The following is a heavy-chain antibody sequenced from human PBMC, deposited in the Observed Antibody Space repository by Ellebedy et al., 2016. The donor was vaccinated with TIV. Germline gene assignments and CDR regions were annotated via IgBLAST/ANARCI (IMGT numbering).Heavy chain of an antibody. Sequence: GESLKISCAASGFTFSTYWMHWVRQAPGKGLVWISRINNDGRTTTYVDSVEGRFTIPSDKARHTRYLQMRSLRAEDTAVHFCARTTDVPGVGDGFDSWGQGTLVTVSS. V-gene: IGHV3-74*03. CDR1: GFTFSTYW. J-gene: IGHJ5*01. D-gene: IGHD3-16*01. CDR2: INNDGRTT. CDR3: ARTTDVPGVGDGFDS.